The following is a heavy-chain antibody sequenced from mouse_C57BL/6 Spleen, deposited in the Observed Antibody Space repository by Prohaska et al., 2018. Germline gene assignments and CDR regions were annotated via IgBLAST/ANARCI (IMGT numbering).Heavy chain of an antibody. D-gene: IGHD1-1*01. V-gene: IGHV1-81*01. CDR1: FTFTSYG. J-gene: IGHJ3*01. CDR3: ASYYYGSSRFAY. CDR2: IYPRSGNT. Sequence: FTFTSYGISWVKQRTGQGLEWIGEIYPRSGNTYYNEKFKGKATLTADKSSSTAYMGLRSLTSEDSAVYFCASYYYGSSRFAYWGQGTLVTVSA.